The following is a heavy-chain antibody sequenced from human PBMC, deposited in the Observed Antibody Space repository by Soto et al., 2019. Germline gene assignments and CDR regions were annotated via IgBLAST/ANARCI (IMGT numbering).Heavy chain of an antibody. CDR1: GGSFRGYY. V-gene: IGHV4-34*01. D-gene: IGHD3-22*01. CDR3: ARYLSCDSISCQNWFDP. Sequence: SETLSLTCAVYGGSFRGYYWTWIRPPPGQGLEWIGEINHIGSTNYNPSLQSRVTISVDTSKNQFSLKLSSVTAADTAVYYCARYLSCDSISCQNWFDPWGQGTLVTVSS. CDR2: INHIGST. J-gene: IGHJ5*02.